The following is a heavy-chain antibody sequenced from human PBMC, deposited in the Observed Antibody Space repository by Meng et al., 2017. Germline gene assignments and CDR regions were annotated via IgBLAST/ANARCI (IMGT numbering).Heavy chain of an antibody. D-gene: IGHD6-13*01. V-gene: IGHV1-8*01. J-gene: IGHJ5*02. CDR3: ARGSSSWITNWFDP. CDR2: MNPNSGNT. CDR1: GYTFTSYD. Sequence: QGPRVQSGAGVKKPGASVKVSCKASGYTFTSYDINWVRQATGQGLEWMGWMNPNSGNTGYAQKFQGRVTMTRNTSISTAYMELSSLRSEDTAVYYCARGSSSWITNWFDPWGQETLVTVSS.